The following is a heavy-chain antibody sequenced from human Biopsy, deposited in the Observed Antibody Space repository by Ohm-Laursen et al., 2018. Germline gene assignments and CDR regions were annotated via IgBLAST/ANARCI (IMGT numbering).Heavy chain of an antibody. V-gene: IGHV4-59*01. D-gene: IGHD3-22*01. CDR2: VYYTGST. CDR1: GYSISSYY. J-gene: IGHJ2*01. Sequence: GTLSLTCTVSGYSISSYYWSWIRQPPGKGLEWIGYVYYTGSTDYNPSLQSRVTISVDTSKNHFSLRLQSVTPADTAIYYCARDRGYYSDRTVPGYFDLWGRGTLVTVSS. CDR3: ARDRGYYSDRTVPGYFDL.